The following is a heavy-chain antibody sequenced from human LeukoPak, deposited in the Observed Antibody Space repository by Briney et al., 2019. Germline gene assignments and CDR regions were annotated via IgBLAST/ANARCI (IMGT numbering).Heavy chain of an antibody. CDR2: ISYDGSNK. V-gene: IGHV3-30*04. J-gene: IGHJ4*02. CDR3: ARASLDWNDQDY. D-gene: IGHD1-1*01. Sequence: PGGPLRLSCAASGFTFSSYAMHWVRQAPGKGLEWVAVISYDGSNKYYADSVKGRFTISRDNSKNTLYLQMNSLRAEDTAVYYCARASLDWNDQDYWGQGTLVTVSS. CDR1: GFTFSSYA.